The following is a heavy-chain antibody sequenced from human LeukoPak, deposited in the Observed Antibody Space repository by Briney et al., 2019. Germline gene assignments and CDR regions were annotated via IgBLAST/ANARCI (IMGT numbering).Heavy chain of an antibody. D-gene: IGHD4-17*01. J-gene: IGHJ3*02. V-gene: IGHV3-7*01. CDR1: GFTFSSYW. CDR2: IKQDGSEK. CDR3: AREGYGDYRDAFDI. Sequence: GGSLRLSCAASGFTFSSYWMSWVRQAPGEGLEWVANIKQDGSEKYYVDSVKGRFTIFRDNAKNSLYLQMNSLRAEDTAVYYCAREGYGDYRDAFDIWGQGTMVTVSS.